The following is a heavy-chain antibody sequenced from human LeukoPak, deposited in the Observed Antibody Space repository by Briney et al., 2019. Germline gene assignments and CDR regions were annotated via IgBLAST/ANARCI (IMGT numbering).Heavy chain of an antibody. CDR1: GYSFSTHW. CDR3: ARGGYGSGSYYYVWFDP. Sequence: GESLKISCKGSGYSFSTHWIGWVRQMPGKGLEWMGIIYPGDSDTRYSPSFQGQVTISADKSISTAYLQWSSLKASDTAMYYCARGGYGSGSYYYVWFDPWGQGTLVTVSS. V-gene: IGHV5-51*01. J-gene: IGHJ5*02. CDR2: IYPGDSDT. D-gene: IGHD3-10*01.